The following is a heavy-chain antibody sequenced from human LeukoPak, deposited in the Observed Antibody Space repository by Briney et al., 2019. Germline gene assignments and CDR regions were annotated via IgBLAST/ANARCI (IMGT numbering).Heavy chain of an antibody. Sequence: GGSLRLSCAASGFTVSSKSVSWVRQAPGHGLEWASVIYTGGSTYSADSVKGRFTISRDNSKNTLYLQMNSLRADDTAVYFCTRSDWFDPWGQGTLVIVSS. J-gene: IGHJ5*02. CDR3: TRSDWFDP. CDR1: GFTVSSKS. V-gene: IGHV3-66*01. CDR2: IYTGGST.